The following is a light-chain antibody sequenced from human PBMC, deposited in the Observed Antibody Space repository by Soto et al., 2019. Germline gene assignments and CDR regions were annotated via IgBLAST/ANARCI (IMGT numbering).Light chain of an antibody. J-gene: IGKJ4*01. Sequence: EIVMTQSPATLSVSPGERATLSCRASQTLYNNLAWYQQKLGQAPRLLIYGASARATDIPARFSGSGSGTEFTLTISGLQSEDFAMYYCQRYSDWPLTFGGGTKVEIK. CDR3: QRYSDWPLT. CDR2: GAS. V-gene: IGKV3-15*01. CDR1: QTLYNN.